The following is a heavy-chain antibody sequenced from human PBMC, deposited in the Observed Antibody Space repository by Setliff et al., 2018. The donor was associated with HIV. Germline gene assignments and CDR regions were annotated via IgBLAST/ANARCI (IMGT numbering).Heavy chain of an antibody. CDR2: VHYSGRT. CDR3: ARHRAQRGSGTYYDDWFDP. Sequence: NPSETLSLTCAAYGGSLSGYYWSWIRRTPGKGLEWIGEVHYSGRTAYNPSLQSRVAISVDMYRNQFFLRLTSVTAADTSVYYCARHRAQRGSGTYYDDWFDPWGQGTLVTVSS. V-gene: IGHV4-34*01. D-gene: IGHD3-10*01. CDR1: GGSLSGYY. J-gene: IGHJ5*02.